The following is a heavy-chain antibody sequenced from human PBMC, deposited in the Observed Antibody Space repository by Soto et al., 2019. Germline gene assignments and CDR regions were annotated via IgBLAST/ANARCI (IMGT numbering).Heavy chain of an antibody. J-gene: IGHJ6*02. CDR3: TKFSYTIRDAYCCMDV. V-gene: IGHV3-49*03. CDR2: IRSKAYGGTT. D-gene: IGHD3-3*01. CDR1: GFTFGGYD. Sequence: PGGPLRLSCTTSGFTFGGYDMSWSRQAPGNGLEWVGVIRSKAYGGTTYYAASVKGRFTISRDDSKSIAYLQMNSLKSEDTGVYYCTKFSYTIRDAYCCMDVRCHGTLVTVSS.